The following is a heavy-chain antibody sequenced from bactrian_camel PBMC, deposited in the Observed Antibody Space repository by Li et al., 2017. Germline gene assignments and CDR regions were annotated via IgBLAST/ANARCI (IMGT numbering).Heavy chain of an antibody. CDR1: VSSANDYC. V-gene: IGHV3S6*01. D-gene: IGHD1*01. Sequence: HVQLVESGGGSVQAGGSLRLSCAVSVSSANDYCLGWFRQASGKEREWVGSLDSDGRINYADSVKGRFTISRDNTENTLYLQMGNLKPEDTAMYYCELDWRSDCTGQYPFLYRGQGTQVTVS. CDR3: ELDWRSDCTGQYPFLY. J-gene: IGHJ4*01. CDR2: LDSDGRI.